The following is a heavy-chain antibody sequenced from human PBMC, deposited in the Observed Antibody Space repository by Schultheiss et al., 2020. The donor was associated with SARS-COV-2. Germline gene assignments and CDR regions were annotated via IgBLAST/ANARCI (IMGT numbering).Heavy chain of an antibody. J-gene: IGHJ4*02. CDR1: GFTFSSYA. Sequence: GGSLRLSCAASGFTFSSYAMHWVRQAPGKGLEWVAVISYDGSNKYYADSVKGRFTISRDNSKNTLYLQMNSLRAEDTAVYYCVREKPYNWNDGRFDYWAREPWSPSPQ. CDR3: VREKPYNWNDGRFDY. D-gene: IGHD1-1*01. CDR2: ISYDGSNK. V-gene: IGHV3-30*04.